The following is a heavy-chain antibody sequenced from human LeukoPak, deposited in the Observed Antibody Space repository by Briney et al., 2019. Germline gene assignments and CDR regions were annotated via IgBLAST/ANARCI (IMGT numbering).Heavy chain of an antibody. CDR1: TYISSYFV. Sequence: ASVKVSCKASTYISSYFVISWVRLPPGGGLEWIGWVSGDNGQTNYGHKFYGRVTMTMETSTNTASMELRGLRSDDPAIYDCARVYLYTTGWSAAYYYFMDVWGKGTTVIVSS. D-gene: IGHD3-16*02. CDR2: VSGDNGQT. CDR3: ARVYLYTTGWSAAYYYFMDV. V-gene: IGHV1-18*01. J-gene: IGHJ6*03.